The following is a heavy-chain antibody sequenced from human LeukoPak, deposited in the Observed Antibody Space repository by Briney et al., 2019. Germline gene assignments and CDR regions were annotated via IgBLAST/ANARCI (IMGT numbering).Heavy chain of an antibody. V-gene: IGHV1-69*13. CDR2: IIPIFGTA. D-gene: IGHD6-13*01. CDR3: ARDAPSQYSSSWLGYYYGMDV. J-gene: IGHJ6*02. CDR1: GGTFSSYA. Sequence: SVKVSCKASGGTFSSYAISWVRQAPGQGLEWMGGIIPIFGTANYAQKFQGRVTITADESTTTAYMELSSLRSEDTAVYYCARDAPSQYSSSWLGYYYGMDVWGQGTTVTVSS.